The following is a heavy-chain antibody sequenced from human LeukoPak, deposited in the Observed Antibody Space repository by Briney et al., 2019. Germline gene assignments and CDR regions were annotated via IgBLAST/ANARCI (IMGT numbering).Heavy chain of an antibody. D-gene: IGHD5-24*01. V-gene: IGHV3-66*02. CDR3: ARGAARMVEMGTMISFEY. Sequence: PGGSLRPSCAASEFPVGSNYMTWVRQAPGKGLEWVSLIYSGGSTYYADSVKGRFTISRVNSQKTLYLQMNSLRAEDAAVYYCARGAARMVEMGTMISFEYWGQGTLVTVSS. CDR2: IYSGGST. J-gene: IGHJ4*02. CDR1: EFPVGSNY.